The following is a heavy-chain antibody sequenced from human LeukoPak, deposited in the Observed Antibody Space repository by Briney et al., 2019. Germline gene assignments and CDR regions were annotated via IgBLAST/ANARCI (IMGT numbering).Heavy chain of an antibody. V-gene: IGHV1-69*06. CDR1: GGTFSSYA. CDR3: ARSRGYSYGDFDY. Sequence: SVKVSCKASGGTFSSYAISWVRQAPGQGLEWMGGIIPIFGTANYAQKFQGRVTITADKSTSTAYMELSSLRSEDAAVYYCARSRGYSYGDFDYWGQGTLVTVSP. CDR2: IIPIFGTA. D-gene: IGHD5-18*01. J-gene: IGHJ4*02.